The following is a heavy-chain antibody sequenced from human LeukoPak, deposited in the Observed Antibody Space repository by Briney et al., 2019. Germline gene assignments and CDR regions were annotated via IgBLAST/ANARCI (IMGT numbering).Heavy chain of an antibody. CDR2: ISGSGGNT. CDR1: GLTLSNYG. J-gene: IGHJ4*02. V-gene: IGHV3-23*01. Sequence: GGSLRLSCAVSGLTLSNYGMSWVRQAPGKGLEWVSGISGSGGNTYYADSVKGRFTISRDNSKNTLYLQMNSLRADDTAVYFCATRGVVIRVILVGFHKEAYYFDAWGQGALVTVSS. D-gene: IGHD3-22*01. CDR3: ATRGVVIRVILVGFHKEAYYFDA.